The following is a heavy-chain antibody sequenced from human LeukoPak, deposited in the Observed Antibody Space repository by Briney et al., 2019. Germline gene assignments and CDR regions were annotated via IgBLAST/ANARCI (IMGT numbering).Heavy chain of an antibody. CDR2: ISAYNGNT. CDR1: GGTFSSYA. V-gene: IGHV1-18*01. D-gene: IGHD6-19*01. CDR3: ARDWTGYSSGWYVDPHY. Sequence: GASVKVSCKASGGTFSSYAISWVRQAPGQGLEWMGWISAYNGNTNYAQKLQGRVTMTTDTSTSTAYMELRSLRSDDTAVYYCARDWTGYSSGWYVDPHYWGQGTLVTVSS. J-gene: IGHJ4*02.